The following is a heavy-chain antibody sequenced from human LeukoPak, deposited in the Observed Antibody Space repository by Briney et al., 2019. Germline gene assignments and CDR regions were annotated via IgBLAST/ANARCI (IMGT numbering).Heavy chain of an antibody. CDR1: GFTFSSYA. D-gene: IGHD3-16*02. CDR3: ARDQHDYVWGSYRSLDY. V-gene: IGHV3-23*01. Sequence: PGGSLRLSCAASGFTFSSYAMSWVRQAPGKGLEWVSAISGSGGSTYYADSVKGRFTISRDNAKNSLYLQMNSLRAEDTAVYYCARDQHDYVWGSYRSLDYWGQGTLVTVSS. CDR2: ISGSGGST. J-gene: IGHJ4*02.